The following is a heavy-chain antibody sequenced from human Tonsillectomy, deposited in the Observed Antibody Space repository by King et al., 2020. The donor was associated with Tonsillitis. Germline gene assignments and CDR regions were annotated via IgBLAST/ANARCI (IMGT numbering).Heavy chain of an antibody. J-gene: IGHJ3*02. D-gene: IGHD1-26*01. CDR1: GDTFSNYA. CDR2: IIPIFGTA. CDR3: ARAHPDAIGGSVAFDI. Sequence: QGQLVQSGAEVKKPGSSVRVSCKASGDTFSNYAISWVRQAPGQGLEWMGGIIPIFGTANYAQKFQGRVTIVADESTSTAYMELSSLRSEDTAVYYCARAHPDAIGGSVAFDIWGQGTMVTVSS. V-gene: IGHV1-69*01.